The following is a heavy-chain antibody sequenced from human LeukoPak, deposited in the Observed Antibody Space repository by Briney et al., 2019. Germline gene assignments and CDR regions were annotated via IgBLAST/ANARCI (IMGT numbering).Heavy chain of an antibody. CDR2: IYSGGST. CDR1: GFTVSSNY. V-gene: IGHV3-66*01. D-gene: IGHD2-15*01. Sequence: GGSLRLSCAASGFTVSSNYMSWVRQAPGKGLEWVSVIYSGGSTYYADSVKGRFTISRDNAKNSLYLQMNSLRAEDTAVYYCARGSVVRAPFDYWGQGTLVTVSS. J-gene: IGHJ4*02. CDR3: ARGSVVRAPFDY.